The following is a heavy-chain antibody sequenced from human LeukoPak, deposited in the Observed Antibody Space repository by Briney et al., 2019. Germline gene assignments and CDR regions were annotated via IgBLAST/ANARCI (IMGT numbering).Heavy chain of an antibody. D-gene: IGHD6-6*01. J-gene: IGHJ6*02. CDR1: GYTFTGYY. Sequence: ASVKVSCKASGYTFTGYYMHWVRQAPGQGLEWMGWINPNSGGTNYAQKFQGRVTMTGDTSISTAYMELSSLRSEDTAVYYCARDLPLLYSSSSSGIDVWGQGTTVTVSS. V-gene: IGHV1-2*02. CDR3: ARDLPLLYSSSSSGIDV. CDR2: INPNSGGT.